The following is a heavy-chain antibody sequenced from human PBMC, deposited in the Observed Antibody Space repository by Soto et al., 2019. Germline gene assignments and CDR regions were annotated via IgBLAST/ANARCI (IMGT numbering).Heavy chain of an antibody. CDR2: FYFSETT. Sequence: QVQLQESGPGLVKPSATLSLTCTVSGGSLRDFHWSWIRQPPGKGLEWIGSFYFSETTHSAPSLKGRVTVAVDSSKSHFSLKLASVTAEDTAIYYCTRSNTASSSPDYWGQGSLVTVSS. D-gene: IGHD6-13*01. V-gene: IGHV4-59*08. J-gene: IGHJ4*02. CDR1: GGSLRDFH. CDR3: TRSNTASSSPDY.